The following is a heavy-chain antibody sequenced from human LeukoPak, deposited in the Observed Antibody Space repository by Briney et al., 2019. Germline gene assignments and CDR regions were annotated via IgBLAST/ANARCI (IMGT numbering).Heavy chain of an antibody. CDR1: GFTFSSYA. D-gene: IGHD2-21*02. Sequence: GGSLRLSCAASGFTFSSYAMTWVRQAPGKGLEWVSTISGSGGSTYYADSVKGRFTISRDNSKNTLYLQMNSLRAEDTAVYFCAPLVVVTAIQLDYWGQGTLVTVSS. V-gene: IGHV3-23*01. CDR2: ISGSGGST. CDR3: APLVVVTAIQLDY. J-gene: IGHJ4*02.